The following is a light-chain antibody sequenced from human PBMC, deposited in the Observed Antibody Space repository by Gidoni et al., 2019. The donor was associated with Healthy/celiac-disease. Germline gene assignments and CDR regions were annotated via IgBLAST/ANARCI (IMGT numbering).Light chain of an antibody. CDR1: SSDVGGYNY. J-gene: IGLJ2*01. CDR3: SSYTSSSSVV. Sequence: SALTQPASVSGPPGQSITISCTGTSSDVGGYNYVSWYQQHPGKAPKLMIYEVSNRPSGVSNRFSGSKSGNTVSLTISGLQAEDEADYYCSSYTSSSSVVFGGGTKLTVL. CDR2: EVS. V-gene: IGLV2-14*01.